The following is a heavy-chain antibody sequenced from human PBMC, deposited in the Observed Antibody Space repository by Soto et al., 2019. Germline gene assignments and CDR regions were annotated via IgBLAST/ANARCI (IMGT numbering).Heavy chain of an antibody. CDR2: IDWNDDK. V-gene: IGHV2-70*01. D-gene: IGHD2-2*01. Sequence: SRPTRANTRLTFRLAFTRSGCSLSTDGMCVNWLRRSPGKALEWLALIDWNDDKFYSISLKTRLTISKDTSKNQVVLTMTNMDPEDSGTYYCARSTTMPSRRTWFASWVNRTPVTV. J-gene: IGHJ5*01. CDR1: GCSLSTDGMC. CDR3: ARSTTMPSRRTWFAS.